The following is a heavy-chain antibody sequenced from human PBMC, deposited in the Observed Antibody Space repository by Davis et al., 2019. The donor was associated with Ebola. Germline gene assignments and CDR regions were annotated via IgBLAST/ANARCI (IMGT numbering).Heavy chain of an antibody. J-gene: IGHJ5*02. CDR3: ARGFGVVDHNWFDP. D-gene: IGHD3-3*01. CDR2: IIPIFGTA. Sequence: SVKVSCKASRGTFSSYAISWVRQAPGQGLEWMGGIIPIFGTANYAQKFQGRVTITADESTSTAYMELSSLRSEDTAVYYCARGFGVVDHNWFDPWGQGTLVTVSS. CDR1: RGTFSSYA. V-gene: IGHV1-69*13.